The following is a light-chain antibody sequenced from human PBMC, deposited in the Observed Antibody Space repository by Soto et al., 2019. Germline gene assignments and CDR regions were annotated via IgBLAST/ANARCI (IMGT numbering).Light chain of an antibody. CDR1: QSISSW. CDR3: LQDINYPWT. CDR2: DAS. V-gene: IGKV1-5*01. Sequence: DIQITRCPSTLSASVGDRVTITCRASQSISSWLAWYQQKPGKAPKLLIYDASSLESGVPSRFSGSGSGTEFTLTISSLQPDDFATYYCLQDINYPWTFGQGTKVDIK. J-gene: IGKJ1*01.